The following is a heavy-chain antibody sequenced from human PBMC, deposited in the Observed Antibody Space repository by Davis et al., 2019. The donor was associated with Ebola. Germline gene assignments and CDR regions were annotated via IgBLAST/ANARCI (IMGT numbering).Heavy chain of an antibody. CDR3: ARRLYPGHYYYGMDV. V-gene: IGHV3-11*06. CDR2: ISSSSSYT. Sequence: GESLKISCAASGFTFSYYYMSWIRQAPGKGLEWVSYISSSSSYTNYADSVKGRFTISRDNAKKSLYLQMNSLRAEDTAVYYCARRLYPGHYYYGMDVWGQGTTVTVSS. J-gene: IGHJ6*02. CDR1: GFTFSYYY. D-gene: IGHD2-2*02.